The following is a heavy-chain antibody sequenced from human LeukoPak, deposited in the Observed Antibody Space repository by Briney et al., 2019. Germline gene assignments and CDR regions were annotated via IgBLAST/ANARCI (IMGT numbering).Heavy chain of an antibody. CDR3: ARVWGVTDFYDSRGAFDI. CDR1: GDSISSGDYY. V-gene: IGHV4-61*02. D-gene: IGHD3-22*01. Sequence: SETLSLTCTVSGDSISSGDYYWSWIRQPAGKGLEWIGRISSSGSTNYNPSLKSRVSISVDTSKNQFSPKLNSVTAADTAVYYCARVWGVTDFYDSRGAFDIWGQGTMVTVSS. J-gene: IGHJ3*02. CDR2: ISSSGST.